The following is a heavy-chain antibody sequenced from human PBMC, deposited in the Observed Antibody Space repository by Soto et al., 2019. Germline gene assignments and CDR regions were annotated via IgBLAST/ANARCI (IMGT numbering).Heavy chain of an antibody. CDR2: IKQDGSEK. J-gene: IGHJ4*02. D-gene: IGHD6-13*01. Sequence: GGSLRLSCAASGFTFSSYWMSWVRQAPGKGLEWVANIKQDGSEKYYVDSVKGRFTISRDNAKNSLYLQMNSLRAEDTAVYYCARAGRYSSSWRRFDYWGQGTLVTVSS. CDR3: ARAGRYSSSWRRFDY. V-gene: IGHV3-7*01. CDR1: GFTFSSYW.